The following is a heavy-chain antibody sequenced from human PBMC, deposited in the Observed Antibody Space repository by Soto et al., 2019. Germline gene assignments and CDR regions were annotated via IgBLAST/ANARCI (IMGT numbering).Heavy chain of an antibody. CDR3: ARAVPPGYFDY. CDR1: GGSISSYS. V-gene: IGHV4-59*01. D-gene: IGHD6-6*01. J-gene: IGHJ4*02. Sequence: QVQLQESGPGLVKPSETLSLTCTVSGGSISSYSWSWIRQPPGKGLERIGYIYYSGSTNYNPSHKSRVTIPVETSKKHFPLKLSSVTAADTAVFYCARAVPPGYFDYWRQGTLVTVSS. CDR2: IYYSGST.